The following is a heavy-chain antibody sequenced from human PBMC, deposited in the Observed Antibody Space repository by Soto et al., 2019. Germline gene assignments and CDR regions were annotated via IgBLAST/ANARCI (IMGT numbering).Heavy chain of an antibody. J-gene: IGHJ4*02. V-gene: IGHV1-3*01. CDR2: INAGNGNT. D-gene: IGHD6-19*01. CDR1: GYTFTSYA. Sequence: QVQLVQSGDEVKKPGASVTVSCKASGYTFTSYAIHWVRQAPGQRLEWMGWINAGNGNTKYSQKFQDRVTITRDTSASTAYMELSSLRSEATAVYYCARDLGGWPDYLGQGTLVTVSS. CDR3: ARDLGGWPDY.